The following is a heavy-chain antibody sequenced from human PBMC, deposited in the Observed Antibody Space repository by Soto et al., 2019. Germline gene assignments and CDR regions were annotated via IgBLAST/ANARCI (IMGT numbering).Heavy chain of an antibody. CDR3: ARAPYSIAAARGSWFDP. J-gene: IGHJ5*02. V-gene: IGHV1-69*02. CDR1: GGTFSSYT. D-gene: IGHD6-13*01. Sequence: QVQLVQSGAEVKKPGSSVKVSCKASGGTFSSYTISWVRQAPGQGLEWMGRIIPIFGIANYAQKFQGRVTITADKSTSTAYMELSSLRSEDTAVYYCARAPYSIAAARGSWFDPWGQGTLVTVSS. CDR2: IIPIFGIA.